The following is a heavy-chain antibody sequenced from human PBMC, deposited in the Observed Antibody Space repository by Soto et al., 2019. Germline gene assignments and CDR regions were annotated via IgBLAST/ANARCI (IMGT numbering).Heavy chain of an antibody. Sequence: EVQVLESGGALVQPTGSLRLSCSASGFNFTNQVINWVRQAPGKGLEWVSSISNSDDVGFYADSVRGRFIVSRDISTNSVFLQMNFLRVEDTAIYYCAKTVGATKLEDYWGQGTLVTVSS. CDR2: ISNSDDVG. V-gene: IGHV3-23*01. D-gene: IGHD1-26*01. CDR3: AKTVGATKLEDY. J-gene: IGHJ4*02. CDR1: GFNFTNQV.